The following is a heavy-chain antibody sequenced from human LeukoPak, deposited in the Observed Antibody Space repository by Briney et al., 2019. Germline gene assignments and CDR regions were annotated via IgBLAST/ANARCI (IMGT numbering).Heavy chain of an antibody. D-gene: IGHD6-19*01. V-gene: IGHV3-30*02. Sequence: GESLRLSCAASGFTFSSYGMHWVRQAPGKGLEWVAVIWYDGSNKYYADSVKGRFTISRDNSKNTLYLQMNSLRAEDTAVYYCAKQPYSSGWYYFDYWGQGTLVTVSS. J-gene: IGHJ4*02. CDR2: IWYDGSNK. CDR3: AKQPYSSGWYYFDY. CDR1: GFTFSSYG.